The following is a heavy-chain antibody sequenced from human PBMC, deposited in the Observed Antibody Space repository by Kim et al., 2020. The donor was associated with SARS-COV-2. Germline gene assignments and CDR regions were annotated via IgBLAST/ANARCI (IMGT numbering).Heavy chain of an antibody. D-gene: IGHD6-13*01. CDR3: GRAKASSSWYFDY. V-gene: IGHV4-31*02. Sequence: YHPSHRSGVTISEDTAKNPLSLELSSVTAADTAVYYCGRAKASSSWYFDYWGQGTLVTVSS. J-gene: IGHJ4*02.